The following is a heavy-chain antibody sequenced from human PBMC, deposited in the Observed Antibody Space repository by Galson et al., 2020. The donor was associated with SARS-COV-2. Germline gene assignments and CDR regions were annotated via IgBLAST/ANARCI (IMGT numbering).Heavy chain of an antibody. CDR3: ARVHDLLGYCSSTSCYSIDY. Sequence: SETLSLTCTVSGGSISSSSYYWGWIRQPPGKGLEWIGSIYYSGSTYYSPSLKSRVTISVDTSKNQFSLKLSSVTAADTAVYYCARVHDLLGYCSSTSCYSIDYWGQGTLVTVSS. CDR1: GGSISSSSYY. D-gene: IGHD2-2*01. J-gene: IGHJ4*02. CDR2: IYYSGST. V-gene: IGHV4-39*07.